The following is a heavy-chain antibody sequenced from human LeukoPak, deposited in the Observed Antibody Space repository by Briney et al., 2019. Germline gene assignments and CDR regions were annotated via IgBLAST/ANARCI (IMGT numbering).Heavy chain of an antibody. CDR3: ARQSVGYSSGWSPAWFDP. J-gene: IGHJ5*02. Sequence: SETLSLTCTVSGYSISSGYYWGWIRQPPGKGLEWIGSIYHSGSTYYNPSPKSRVTISVDTSKNQFSLKLSSVTAADTAVYYCARQSVGYSSGWSPAWFDPWGQGTLVTVSS. CDR2: IYHSGST. D-gene: IGHD6-19*01. CDR1: GYSISSGYY. V-gene: IGHV4-38-2*02.